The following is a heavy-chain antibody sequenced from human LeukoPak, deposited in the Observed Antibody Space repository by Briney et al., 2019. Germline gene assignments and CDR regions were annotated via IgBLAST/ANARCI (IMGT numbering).Heavy chain of an antibody. CDR2: IYHSGST. D-gene: IGHD3-10*01. CDR3: ASMYYYGSGSYRFDY. CDR1: GYSISSGYY. Sequence: TSETLSLTCTVSGYSISSGYYWGWIRQPPGKGLEWIGSIYHSGSTYYNPSLKSRVTISVDTSKNQFSLKLSSVTAADTAVYYCASMYYYGSGSYRFDYWGQGTLVTVSS. J-gene: IGHJ4*02. V-gene: IGHV4-38-2*02.